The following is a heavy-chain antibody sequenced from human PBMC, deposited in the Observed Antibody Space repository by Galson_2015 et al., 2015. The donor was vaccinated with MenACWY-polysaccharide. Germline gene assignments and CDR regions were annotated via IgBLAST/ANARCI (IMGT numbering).Heavy chain of an antibody. CDR3: ARVEKYSGSFYILY. Sequence: ETLSLTCAVSDSFIRSGYFWGWIRQPPGKGLEWIASIFHSGTTYYNPSLKSRVTISVDTSKDQFSLKLSSVTAADTAVYHCARVEKYSGSFYILYWGQGTLVTVSS. CDR2: IFHSGTT. V-gene: IGHV4-38-2*01. D-gene: IGHD1-26*01. CDR1: DSFIRSGYF. J-gene: IGHJ4*02.